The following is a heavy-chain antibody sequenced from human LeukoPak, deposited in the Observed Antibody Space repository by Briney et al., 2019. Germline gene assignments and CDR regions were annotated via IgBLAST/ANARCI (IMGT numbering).Heavy chain of an antibody. CDR2: ISSSGSTI. Sequence: PGGSLRLSCAASGFTFSDYCMSWIRQAPGKGLEWVSYISSSGSTIYYADSVKGRFTISRDNAKNSLYLQMNSLRAGDTAVYYCARDRGHYYDSSGLRCAFDIWGQGTMVTVSS. CDR3: ARDRGHYYDSSGLRCAFDI. J-gene: IGHJ3*02. CDR1: GFTFSDYC. D-gene: IGHD3-22*01. V-gene: IGHV3-11*04.